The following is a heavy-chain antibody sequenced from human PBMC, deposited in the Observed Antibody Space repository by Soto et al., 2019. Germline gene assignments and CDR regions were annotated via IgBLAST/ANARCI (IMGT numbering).Heavy chain of an antibody. V-gene: IGHV4-39*01. CDR3: AKHGASDFWSGYYTGYSYYGMDV. CDR1: GSSISSSSYY. D-gene: IGHD3-3*01. CDR2: IYYSVRT. J-gene: IGHJ6*02. Sequence: SETLSLTCTVSGSSISSSSYYWRWIRQPPGKGLEWIGRIYYSVRTYYNPSLKSRVTISVDTSKNQFSLKLSSVTAADTAVYYCAKHGASDFWSGYYTGYSYYGMDVWGQGTTVTV.